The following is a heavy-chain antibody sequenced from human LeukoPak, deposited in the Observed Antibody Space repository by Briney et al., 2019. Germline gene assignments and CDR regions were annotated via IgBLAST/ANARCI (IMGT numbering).Heavy chain of an antibody. Sequence: GASVKVSCKASGYTFTSYYMHWVRQAPGQGLEWMGIINPSGGSTSYAQKFQGRVTMTRDMSTSTVYMELSSLRSEDTAVYYCARSLVATIGSYYMDVWGKGTTVTVSS. D-gene: IGHD5-12*01. CDR1: GYTFTSYY. CDR3: ARSLVATIGSYYMDV. CDR2: INPSGGST. J-gene: IGHJ6*03. V-gene: IGHV1-46*01.